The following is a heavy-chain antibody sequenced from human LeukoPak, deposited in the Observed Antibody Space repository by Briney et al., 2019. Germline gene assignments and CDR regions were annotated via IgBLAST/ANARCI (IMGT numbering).Heavy chain of an antibody. V-gene: IGHV1-69*05. J-gene: IGHJ4*02. CDR3: ASDPGSPYSYFDY. CDR2: IIPIFGTA. Sequence: SVKVSCKASGGTFSSYAISWVRQAPGQGLEWMGGIIPIFGTANYAQKFQGRVTITTDESTSTAYMELSSLRSEDTAVYYCASDPGSPYSYFDYWGQGTLVTVSS. CDR1: GGTFSSYA. D-gene: IGHD2-15*01.